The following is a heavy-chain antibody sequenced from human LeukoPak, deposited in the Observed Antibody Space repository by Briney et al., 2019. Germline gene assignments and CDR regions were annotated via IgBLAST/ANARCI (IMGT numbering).Heavy chain of an antibody. V-gene: IGHV3-23*01. Sequence: PGRSLRLSCAASGFTFSNYAMTWVRQAPGKGLEWVSGISDIGGRTYYGDSVKGRFTISRDNSKNTLYLQMNTLRAEDTAVYYCAKDLGTRMLLFPSDYWGQGTLVTVSS. CDR1: GFTFSNYA. CDR3: AKDLGTRMLLFPSDY. J-gene: IGHJ4*02. D-gene: IGHD2-8*01. CDR2: ISDIGGRT.